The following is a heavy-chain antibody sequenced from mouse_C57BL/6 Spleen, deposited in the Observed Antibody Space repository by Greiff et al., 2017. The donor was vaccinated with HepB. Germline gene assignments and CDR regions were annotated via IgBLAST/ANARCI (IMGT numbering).Heavy chain of an antibody. J-gene: IGHJ3*01. CDR2: IYPGDGDT. CDR3: ARWGDYDPWFAY. CDR1: GYAFSSSW. V-gene: IGHV1-82*01. D-gene: IGHD2-4*01. Sequence: VQLQESGPELVKPGASVKISCKASGYAFSSSWMNWVKQRPGKGLEWIGRIYPGDGDTNYNGKFKGKATLTADKSSSTAYMQLSSLTSDDSAVYFCARWGDYDPWFAYWGQGTLVTVSA.